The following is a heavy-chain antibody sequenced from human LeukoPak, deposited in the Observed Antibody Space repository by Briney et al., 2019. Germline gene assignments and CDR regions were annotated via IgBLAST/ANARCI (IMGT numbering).Heavy chain of an antibody. CDR2: MSQDGSGK. V-gene: IGHV3-7*01. Sequence: PGGSLRLSCAASGFTFSSYWMNWARQAPGKGLEWVADMSQDGSGKYYADSVKGRFTISRDNAENSLYLQMNSLRAEDTAVYYCARILRGGDFDYWGQGTLVTVSS. J-gene: IGHJ4*02. CDR3: ARILRGGDFDY. D-gene: IGHD3-10*01. CDR1: GFTFSSYW.